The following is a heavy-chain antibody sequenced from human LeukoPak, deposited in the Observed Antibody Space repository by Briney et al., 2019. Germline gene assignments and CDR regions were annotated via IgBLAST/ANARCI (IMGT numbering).Heavy chain of an antibody. J-gene: IGHJ6*03. CDR2: IYYSGST. Sequence: PSETLSLTCTVSGGSISSYYWSWIRQPPGKGLEWIGYIYYSGSTNYNPSLKSRVTISVDTSKNQFSLKLSSVTAADTAVYYCARARAVAENYYYYYMDVWGKGTTATVSS. CDR1: GGSISSYY. D-gene: IGHD6-19*01. CDR3: ARARAVAENYYYYYMDV. V-gene: IGHV4-59*01.